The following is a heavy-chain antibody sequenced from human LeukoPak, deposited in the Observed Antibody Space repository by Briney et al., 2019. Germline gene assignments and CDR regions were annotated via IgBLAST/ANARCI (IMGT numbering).Heavy chain of an antibody. CDR2: IIPIFGTA. CDR3: ARGLRFLEWPPQAFDY. Sequence: GASVRVSCKASGYTFTSYGISWVRQAPGQGLEWMGGIIPIFGTANYAQKFQGRVTITTDESTSTAYMELSSLRSEDTAVYYCARGLRFLEWPPQAFDYWGQGTLVTVSS. J-gene: IGHJ4*02. V-gene: IGHV1-69*05. D-gene: IGHD3-3*01. CDR1: GYTFTSYG.